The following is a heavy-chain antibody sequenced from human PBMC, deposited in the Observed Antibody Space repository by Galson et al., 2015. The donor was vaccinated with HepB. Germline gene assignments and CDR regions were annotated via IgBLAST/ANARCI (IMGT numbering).Heavy chain of an antibody. Sequence: SVKVSCKASGGTFSSYAISWVRQAPGQGLEWMGGIIPIFGTANYAQKFQGRVTITADESTSTAYMELSGLRSEDTAVYYCAFMITPSAPHPGWFDPWGQGTLVTVSS. J-gene: IGHJ5*02. CDR3: AFMITPSAPHPGWFDP. CDR1: GGTFSSYA. D-gene: IGHD3-16*01. CDR2: IIPIFGTA. V-gene: IGHV1-69*13.